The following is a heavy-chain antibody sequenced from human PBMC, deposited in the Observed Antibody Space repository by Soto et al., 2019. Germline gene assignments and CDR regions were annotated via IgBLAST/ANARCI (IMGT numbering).Heavy chain of an antibody. D-gene: IGHD3-22*01. V-gene: IGHV3-9*01. CDR1: GFIFEDYA. J-gene: IGHJ4*02. Sequence: GGSLRLSCVASGFIFEDYAMNWVRQGPGKGLEWVSGISWNSGTIGYADAVKGRFTISRDNAKNSLHLQMNSLRAEDTALYYCAKDVGSYYYDTSAYHYNYWGRGTQVTVS. CDR2: ISWNSGTI. CDR3: AKDVGSYYYDTSAYHYNY.